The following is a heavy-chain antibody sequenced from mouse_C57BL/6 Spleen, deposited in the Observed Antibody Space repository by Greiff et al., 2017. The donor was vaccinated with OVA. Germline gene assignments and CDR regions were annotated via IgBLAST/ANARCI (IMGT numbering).Heavy chain of an antibody. CDR1: GYTFTSYW. D-gene: IGHD2-3*01. V-gene: IGHV1-53*01. J-gene: IGHJ1*03. CDR2: INPSNGGT. CDR3: ARGDGYYGYFDV. Sequence: QVQLQQPGTELVKPGASVKLSCKASGYTFTSYWMHWVKQRPGQGLEWIGDINPSNGGTNYNEKFKSKATLTVDKSSSTAYMQLSSLTSEDSAVYYCARGDGYYGYFDVWGTGTTVTVSS.